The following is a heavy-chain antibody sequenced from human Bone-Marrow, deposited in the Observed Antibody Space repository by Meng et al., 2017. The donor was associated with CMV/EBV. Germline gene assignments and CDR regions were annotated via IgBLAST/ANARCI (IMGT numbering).Heavy chain of an antibody. V-gene: IGHV4-34*01. CDR2: INHSGST. CDR3: ARAGGDVFDY. CDR1: GGSFSGYY. J-gene: IGHJ4*02. D-gene: IGHD3-16*01. Sequence: SETLSLTCAVYGGSFSGYYWSWIRQPPGKGLEWIGEINHSGSTNYHPSLKSRVTISVDTSKNQFSLKLSSVTAADTAVYYCARAGGDVFDYWGQGTLVTVSS.